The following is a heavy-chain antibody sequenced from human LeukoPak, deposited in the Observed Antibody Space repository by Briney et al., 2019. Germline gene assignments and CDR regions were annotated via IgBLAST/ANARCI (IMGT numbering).Heavy chain of an antibody. V-gene: IGHV3-23*01. J-gene: IGHJ4*02. CDR1: GFTFSNYV. CDR3: AKVRAPSGWFNSDY. Sequence: GGSLRLSCAASGFTFSNYVMNWVRQAPGKGLEWVSGISGSGDSTYYADPVKGRFTISRDNSKNTLFLQMNSLRAEDTAAYYCAKVRAPSGWFNSDYWGQGTLVTVSS. CDR2: ISGSGDST. D-gene: IGHD6-19*01.